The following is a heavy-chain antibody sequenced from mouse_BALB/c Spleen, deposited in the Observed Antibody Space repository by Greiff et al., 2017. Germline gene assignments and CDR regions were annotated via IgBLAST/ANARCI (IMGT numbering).Heavy chain of an antibody. Sequence: EVMLVESGGGLVKPGGSLKLSCAASGFTFSSYAMSWVRQTPEKRLEWVATISSGGSYTYYPDSVKGRFTISRDNAKNTLYLQMSSLRSEDTAMYYCARRGYGNSPFAYWGQGTLVTVSA. D-gene: IGHD2-10*02. J-gene: IGHJ3*01. CDR3: ARRGYGNSPFAY. V-gene: IGHV5-9-1*01. CDR2: ISSGGSYT. CDR1: GFTFSSYA.